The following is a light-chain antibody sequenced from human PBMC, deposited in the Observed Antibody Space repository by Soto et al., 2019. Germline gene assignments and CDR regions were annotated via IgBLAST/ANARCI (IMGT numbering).Light chain of an antibody. CDR3: QQYNGYSRT. V-gene: IGKV1-5*01. Sequence: DIQMTQSPSTPSASVGDRVTITCRASQSIGDSLAWYQQKPGKAPYLLISDVSSLERGVPSRFSGSGSGTEFTLTISSMQPDDFATFYCQQYNGYSRTFGQGTKVDIK. J-gene: IGKJ1*01. CDR2: DVS. CDR1: QSIGDS.